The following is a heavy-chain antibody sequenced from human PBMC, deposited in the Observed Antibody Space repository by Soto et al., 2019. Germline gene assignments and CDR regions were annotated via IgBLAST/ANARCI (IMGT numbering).Heavy chain of an antibody. D-gene: IGHD3-3*01. J-gene: IGHJ6*02. CDR3: AADVQFLEWLLRWHGMDV. V-gene: IGHV1-58*01. CDR2: IVVGSGNT. CDR1: GFTFTSSA. Sequence: SVKVSCKASGFTFTSSAVQWVRQARGQRLEWIGWIVVGSGNTNYAQKFQERVTITRDMSTSTAYMELSSLRSEDTAVYYCAADVQFLEWLLRWHGMDVWGQGTTVTVSS.